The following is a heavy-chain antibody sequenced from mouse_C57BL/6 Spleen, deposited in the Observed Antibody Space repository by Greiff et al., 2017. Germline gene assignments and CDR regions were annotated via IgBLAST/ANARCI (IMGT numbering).Heavy chain of an antibody. Sequence: VHVKQSGAELVRPGTSVKVSCKASGYAFTNYLIEWVKQRPGQGLAWIGVINPGSGGTNYNEKFKGKATLTADKSSSTAYMQLSSLTSEDSAVYFCARSTTVVATDWYFDVWGTGTTVTVSS. D-gene: IGHD1-1*01. J-gene: IGHJ1*03. CDR2: INPGSGGT. CDR1: GYAFTNYL. V-gene: IGHV1-54*01. CDR3: ARSTTVVATDWYFDV.